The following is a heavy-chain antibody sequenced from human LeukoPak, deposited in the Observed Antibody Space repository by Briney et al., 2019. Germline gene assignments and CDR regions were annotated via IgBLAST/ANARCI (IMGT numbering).Heavy chain of an antibody. CDR2: IYPGDSDT. Sequence: GGSLKISCKAPGYSFTSYWIGWVRQMPGKGLEWMGIIYPGDSDTRYSPSFQGQVTISADKSISTAYLQWSSLKATDTAMYYCARLKGVRGVIDYWGQGTLVTVSS. J-gene: IGHJ4*02. D-gene: IGHD3-10*01. V-gene: IGHV5-51*01. CDR3: ARLKGVRGVIDY. CDR1: GYSFTSYW.